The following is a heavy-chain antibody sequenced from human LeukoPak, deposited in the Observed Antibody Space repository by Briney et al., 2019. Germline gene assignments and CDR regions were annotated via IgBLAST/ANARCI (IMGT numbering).Heavy chain of an antibody. Sequence: SETLSLTCTVSGGSISSYYWSWIRQPAGKGLEWIGRIYTSGSTNYNASPKSRVSMSVDTSKNQFSLKLSSVTAADTAVFYCARENSGSYREFDYWGQGTLVTVSS. CDR3: ARENSGSYREFDY. D-gene: IGHD1-26*01. CDR2: IYTSGST. V-gene: IGHV4-4*07. CDR1: GGSISSYY. J-gene: IGHJ4*02.